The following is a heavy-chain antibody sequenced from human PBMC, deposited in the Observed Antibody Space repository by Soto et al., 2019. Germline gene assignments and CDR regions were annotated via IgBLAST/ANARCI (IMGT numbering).Heavy chain of an antibody. CDR2: ISCAGTST. J-gene: IGHJ4*02. Sequence: QVQLVESGGGVVQPGRSLRLSCAASGFTLSSYAMHWVRQAPGKGLEWVAVISCAGTSTYYADSVRGRFTISRDNSKDTVYLLLNSLRTEDTEVYQCARDPGQDGNEYYAVDSWGQGTLVTVSS. CDR1: GFTLSSYA. D-gene: IGHD3-16*01. CDR3: ARDPGQDGNEYYAVDS. V-gene: IGHV3-30-3*01.